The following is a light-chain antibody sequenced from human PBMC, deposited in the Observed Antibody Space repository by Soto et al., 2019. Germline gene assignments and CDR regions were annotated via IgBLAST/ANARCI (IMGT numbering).Light chain of an antibody. Sequence: QSVLTQPASVSGSPGQSITISCTGTSSDVGGYNYVSWYQQHPGKAPKLMIYEVTTRPSGVSNRFSGSKSGNTASLTISGLQAEDEADYYCSSYAGISTDVLFGGGTKLTVL. V-gene: IGLV2-14*01. J-gene: IGLJ2*01. CDR2: EVT. CDR1: SSDVGGYNY. CDR3: SSYAGISTDVL.